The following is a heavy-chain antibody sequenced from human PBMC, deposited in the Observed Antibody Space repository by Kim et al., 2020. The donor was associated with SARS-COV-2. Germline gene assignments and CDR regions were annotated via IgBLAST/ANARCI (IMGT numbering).Heavy chain of an antibody. CDR3: ARGPKYTAMVTYYFDY. D-gene: IGHD5-18*01. Sequence: GGSLRLSRAASGFTFSSYAMSWVRQAPGKGLEWVSAISGSGGSTYYADPVKGRFTISRDNTKKTLYLQRNSLRAEGTAVYYCARGPKYTAMVTYYFDYWGQGTLVTVSS. CDR1: GFTFSSYA. J-gene: IGHJ4*01. V-gene: IGHV3-23*01. CDR2: ISGSGGST.